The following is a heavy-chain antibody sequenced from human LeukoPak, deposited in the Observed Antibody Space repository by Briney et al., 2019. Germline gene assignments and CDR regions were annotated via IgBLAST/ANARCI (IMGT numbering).Heavy chain of an antibody. V-gene: IGHV6-1*01. CDR2: TYYRSKWYN. Sequence: SQTLSLTCALSGDTVSSNSATWNWIRQSPWRGLEWLVRTYYRSKWYNDYAVSVKGRISINPDTSKNHFSLQLNSVTPEDTAVYYCASYTNSRTYFDNWGQGTLVTVSS. CDR3: ASYTNSRTYFDN. J-gene: IGHJ4*02. CDR1: GDTVSSNSAT. D-gene: IGHD6-6*01.